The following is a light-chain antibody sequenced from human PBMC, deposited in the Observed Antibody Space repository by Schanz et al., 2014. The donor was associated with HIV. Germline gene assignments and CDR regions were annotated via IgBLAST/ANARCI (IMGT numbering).Light chain of an antibody. Sequence: QSALTQPASVSGSPGQSITISCTGTSSDVGGYNYVSWYQQHPGKAPKLIIYDVSNQPSGISNRFSGSKSGNTASLTISGLQAEDEVDYYCCSYAHETISVVFGGGTKLTVL. CDR3: CSYAHETISVV. J-gene: IGLJ2*01. CDR2: DVS. CDR1: SSDVGGYNY. V-gene: IGLV2-14*03.